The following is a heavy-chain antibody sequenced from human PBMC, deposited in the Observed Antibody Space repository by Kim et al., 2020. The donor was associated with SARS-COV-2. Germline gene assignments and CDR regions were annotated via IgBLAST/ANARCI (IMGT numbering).Heavy chain of an antibody. V-gene: IGHV5-10-1*01. D-gene: IGHD3-22*01. CDR3: ARLGYYDSSGYYYVGGEDY. Sequence: GESLKISCKGSGYSFTSYWISWVRQMPGKGLEWMGRIDPSDSYTNYSPSFQGHVTISADKSISTAYLQWSSLKASDTAMYYCARLGYYDSSGYYYVGGEDYRGQGTLVTVSS. CDR2: IDPSDSYT. J-gene: IGHJ4*02. CDR1: GYSFTSYW.